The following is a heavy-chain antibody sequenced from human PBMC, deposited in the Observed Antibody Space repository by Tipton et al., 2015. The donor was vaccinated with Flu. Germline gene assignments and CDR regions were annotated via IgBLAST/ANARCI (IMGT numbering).Heavy chain of an antibody. CDR3: AKVIPEKVAGLDY. Sequence: SLRLSCAASGFTFSSYEMSWVRQAPGKGLEWVSYISRAGANIYYADSVKGRFTISRDNAKKSLYLQMNSLRAEDTAIYYCAKVIPEKVAGLDYWGQGTLVTVSS. CDR2: ISRAGANI. V-gene: IGHV3-48*03. D-gene: IGHD6-19*01. J-gene: IGHJ4*02. CDR1: GFTFSSYE.